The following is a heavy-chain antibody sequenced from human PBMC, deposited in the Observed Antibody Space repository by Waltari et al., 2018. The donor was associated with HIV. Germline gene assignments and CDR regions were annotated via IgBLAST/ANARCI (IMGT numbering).Heavy chain of an antibody. CDR1: GGTFSSYT. V-gene: IGHV1-69*08. D-gene: IGHD3-3*01. J-gene: IGHJ5*02. Sequence: QVQLVQSGAEVKKPGSSVKVSCKASGGTFSSYTISWVRQAPGQGLEWMGRVIPILGIANYAQKFQGRVTITADKSTSTAYMELSSLRSEDTAVYYCARDTPPIFGVVIRPGWFDPWGQGTLVTVSS. CDR2: VIPILGIA. CDR3: ARDTPPIFGVVIRPGWFDP.